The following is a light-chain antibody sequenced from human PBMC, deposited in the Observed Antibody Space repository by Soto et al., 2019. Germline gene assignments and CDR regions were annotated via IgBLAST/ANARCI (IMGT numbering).Light chain of an antibody. V-gene: IGLV1-44*01. CDR3: AAWDDSLNGRYV. CDR2: SNN. J-gene: IGLJ1*01. CDR1: SSNIGTNA. Sequence: QSVLTQPPSASGTPGQRVTISCSGSSSNIGTNAVNWYQHLSGTAPKLLIYSNNQRPSGVPDRFSGSKSGTSASLAISGLQSEDEGDYYCAAWDDSLNGRYVFGTGTKVTV.